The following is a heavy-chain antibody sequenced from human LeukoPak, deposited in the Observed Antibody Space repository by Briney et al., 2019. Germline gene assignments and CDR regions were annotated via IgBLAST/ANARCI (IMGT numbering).Heavy chain of an antibody. CDR1: GGSFSGYY. J-gene: IGHJ6*03. Sequence: PSETLSLTCVVYGGSFSGYYWTWIRQPPGKGLEWIGEINHSGSTNYNPSLKSRVTISLDTSNNQFSLKLSSVTAADTAVYYCARQGIAAAGGDMDVWGKGTTVTVSS. V-gene: IGHV4-34*01. CDR3: ARQGIAAAGGDMDV. CDR2: INHSGST. D-gene: IGHD6-13*01.